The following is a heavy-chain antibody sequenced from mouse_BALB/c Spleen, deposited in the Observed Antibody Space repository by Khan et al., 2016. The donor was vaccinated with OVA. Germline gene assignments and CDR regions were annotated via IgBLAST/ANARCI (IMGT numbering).Heavy chain of an antibody. Sequence: EVELVEPGGGLVNPGGSLKLSCVASGFTFSDFYMYWVRQTPEKRLEWVATISVGGNYTYYPDDLKGRFTISRDNANNGLYLHVSSLNAEDTAMYYCARDYDYDGYYAVDYWGQGASVNVSS. CDR3: ARDYDYDGYYAVDY. J-gene: IGHJ4*01. V-gene: IGHV5-4*02. D-gene: IGHD2-4*01. CDR2: ISVGGNYT. CDR1: GFTFSDFY.